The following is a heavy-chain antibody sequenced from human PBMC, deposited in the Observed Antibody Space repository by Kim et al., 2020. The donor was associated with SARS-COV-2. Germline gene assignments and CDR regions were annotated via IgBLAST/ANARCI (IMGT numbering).Heavy chain of an antibody. CDR2: IIPIFGTA. CDR3: AREREARGWFGELIDY. J-gene: IGHJ4*02. CDR1: GGTFSSYA. V-gene: IGHV1-69*13. Sequence: SVKVSCKASGGTFSSYAISWVRQAPGQGLEWMGGIIPIFGTANYAQKFQGRVTITADESTSTAYMELSSLRSEDTAVYYCAREREARGWFGELIDYWGQGTLVTVSS. D-gene: IGHD3-10*01.